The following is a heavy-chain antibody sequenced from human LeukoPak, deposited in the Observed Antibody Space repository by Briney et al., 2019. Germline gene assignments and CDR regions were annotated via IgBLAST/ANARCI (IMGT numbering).Heavy chain of an antibody. Sequence: PGGSLRLSCAASGFAVSSHYMSWVRQAPGRGLEWVSVIYNDGSTYYADSVKGRFTISRDTSKNMLYLQMNSLRAEDTAIYYCARDSYSRYWGQGTLVSVSS. D-gene: IGHD3-16*01. CDR3: ARDSYSRY. CDR2: IYNDGST. CDR1: GFAVSSHY. V-gene: IGHV3-66*01. J-gene: IGHJ4*02.